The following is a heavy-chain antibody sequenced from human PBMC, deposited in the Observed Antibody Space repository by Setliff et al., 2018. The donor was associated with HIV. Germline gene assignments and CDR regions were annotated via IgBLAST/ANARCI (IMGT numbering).Heavy chain of an antibody. CDR3: ARDTTYEPEYYDSSGYFYGVGPLDY. D-gene: IGHD3-22*01. CDR2: IIPFFDMT. Sequence: SVKVSCKASGGTFGSYSISWVRQAPGQGLEWMGGIIPFFDMTNYAQKFQGRVTMTRDTSISAVSMELRRLRPDDTAMYFCARDTTYEPEYYDSSGYFYGVGPLDYWGQGALVTVSS. J-gene: IGHJ4*02. CDR1: GGTFGSYS. V-gene: IGHV1-69*10.